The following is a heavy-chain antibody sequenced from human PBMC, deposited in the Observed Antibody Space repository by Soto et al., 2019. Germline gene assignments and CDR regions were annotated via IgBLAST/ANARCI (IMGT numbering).Heavy chain of an antibody. CDR2: ISAYNGNT. CDR3: ASGYCSGGSCYYPHFFDY. J-gene: IGHJ4*02. D-gene: IGHD2-15*01. CDR1: GHTFTSYG. Sequence: AAVKVSCKASGHTFTSYGISWVRQAPGQGLEWMGWISAYNGNTNYAQKLQGRVTMTTDTSTSTAYMELRSLRSDDTAVYYCASGYCSGGSCYYPHFFDYWGQGTMVTVYS. V-gene: IGHV1-18*01.